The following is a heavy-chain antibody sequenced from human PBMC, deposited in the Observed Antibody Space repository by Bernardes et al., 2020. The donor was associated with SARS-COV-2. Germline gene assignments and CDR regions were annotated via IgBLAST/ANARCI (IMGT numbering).Heavy chain of an antibody. V-gene: IGHV3-33*01. CDR1: GFIFSSFA. D-gene: IGHD6-13*01. CDR2: IWYDGRNE. Sequence: GGSLRLSCAASGFIFSSFATHWVRQAPGKGLEWVAVIWYDGRNENYADSVKGRFTVAGDNSKNMVYLQMNGLRAEDTAVYYCARGRAAGGVHKNYGMDVWGQGTTVTVSS. CDR3: ARGRAAGGVHKNYGMDV. J-gene: IGHJ6*02.